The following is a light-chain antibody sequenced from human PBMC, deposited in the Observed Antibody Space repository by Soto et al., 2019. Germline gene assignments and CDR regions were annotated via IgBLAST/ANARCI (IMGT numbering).Light chain of an antibody. CDR2: AAS. V-gene: IGKV1-8*01. J-gene: IGKJ3*01. CDR3: QQYYSYPPFT. Sequence: AIRMTQSPSSLYASTGDRVTITCRASQGISSHLAWYQQKPGKAPKLLIYAASTLQTGVPSRFSGSGSGTDFTLTISCLQSEDFATYYCQQYYSYPPFTFGPGTKVDIK. CDR1: QGISSH.